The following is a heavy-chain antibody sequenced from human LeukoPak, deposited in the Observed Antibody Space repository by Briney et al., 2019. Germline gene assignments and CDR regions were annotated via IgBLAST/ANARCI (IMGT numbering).Heavy chain of an antibody. Sequence: QPGRSLRLSCAASGFTFSSYAMHWVRQAPGKGLEWVAVISYDGSNKYYADSVKGRFTISRDNSKNTLYLQMNSLRAEDTAVYYCARDPEVGATGNSPFDYWGQGTLVTVSS. V-gene: IGHV3-30-3*01. CDR2: ISYDGSNK. CDR1: GFTFSSYA. J-gene: IGHJ4*02. CDR3: ARDPEVGATGNSPFDY. D-gene: IGHD1-26*01.